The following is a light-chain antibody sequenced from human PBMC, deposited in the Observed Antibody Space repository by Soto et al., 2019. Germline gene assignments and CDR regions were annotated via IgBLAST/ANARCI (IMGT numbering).Light chain of an antibody. Sequence: QSALTQPASVSASRGQSITISCTGTSSDIGGYDYVSWYQQRPGKAPKLMIYEVRYRPSGVSNRFSGSKSGNTASLTISGLQAEDEADYYCCSYTRTSNHYFFGSGTKLTVL. V-gene: IGLV2-14*01. CDR2: EVR. J-gene: IGLJ1*01. CDR1: SSDIGGYDY. CDR3: CSYTRTSNHYF.